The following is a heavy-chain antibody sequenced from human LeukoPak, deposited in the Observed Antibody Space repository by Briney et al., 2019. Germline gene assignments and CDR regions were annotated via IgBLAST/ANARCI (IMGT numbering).Heavy chain of an antibody. CDR1: GFTFDAYT. V-gene: IGHV3-43*01. J-gene: IGHJ4*02. CDR3: ATERQKYFDY. CDR2: ITYDGASA. Sequence: PGGSLRLSCAASGFTFDAYTMHWVRQAPGKGLEWVSLITYDGASAFYADSVKGRFTISRDNSKNSLSLQMNSLRSEDTAFYYCATERQKYFDYWGQGTLVTVSS.